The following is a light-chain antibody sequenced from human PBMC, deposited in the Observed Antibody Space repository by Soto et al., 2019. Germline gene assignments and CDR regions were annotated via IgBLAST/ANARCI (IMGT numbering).Light chain of an antibody. V-gene: IGKV1-5*01. CDR3: QQFNTYELT. J-gene: IGKJ4*01. Sequence: DIQMTQSPSTLSASVGGRVTITCRASQSISSWLAWYQQKPGKVPKLLIYDASKLESGVPSRFSGSGSGTEFTLTISSLQPDDFATYYCQQFNTYELTFGGGTKVDIK. CDR2: DAS. CDR1: QSISSW.